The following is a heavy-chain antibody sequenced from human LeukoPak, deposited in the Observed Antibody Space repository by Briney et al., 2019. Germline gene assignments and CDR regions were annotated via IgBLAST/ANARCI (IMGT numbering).Heavy chain of an antibody. CDR3: ARVDGTRTMITFGGVIPENWFAP. V-gene: IGHV1-18*01. CDR2: ISAYKGNT. Sequence: ASVKVSCKASGYTFTSYGISWVRQAPGQGLEWMGWISAYKGNTNYAQKLQGRVTITTDTSTSTAYMELRSLKSDDTAVYYCARVDGTRTMITFGGVIPENWFAPWLQGALVTVSS. J-gene: IGHJ5*02. D-gene: IGHD3-16*02. CDR1: GYTFTSYG.